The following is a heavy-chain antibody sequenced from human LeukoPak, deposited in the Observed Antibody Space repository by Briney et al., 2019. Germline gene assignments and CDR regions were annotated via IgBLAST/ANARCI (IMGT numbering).Heavy chain of an antibody. CDR1: GGSISSYY. V-gene: IGHV4-59*01. J-gene: IGHJ3*02. CDR3: ARDKHYYGSGSSI. D-gene: IGHD3-10*01. Sequence: SETLSLTCTVSGGSISSYYWSWIRQPPGKGLEWIGYIYYSGSTNYNPSLKSRVTISVDTPKNQFSLKLSSVTAADTAVYYCARDKHYYGSGSSIWGQGTMVTVSS. CDR2: IYYSGST.